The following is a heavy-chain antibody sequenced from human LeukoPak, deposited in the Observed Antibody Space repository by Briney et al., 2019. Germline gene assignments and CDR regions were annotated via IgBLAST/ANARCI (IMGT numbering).Heavy chain of an antibody. Sequence: SVKVSCKASGGTFSSYAISWVRQAPGQGLEWMGGIIPIFGTANYAQKFQGRVTITADESTSTAYMELSSLRAEDTAVYYCAKWAGTTRQNRGAFDIWGQGTMVTVSS. D-gene: IGHD1-1*01. V-gene: IGHV1-69*01. J-gene: IGHJ3*02. CDR3: AKWAGTTRQNRGAFDI. CDR1: GGTFSSYA. CDR2: IIPIFGTA.